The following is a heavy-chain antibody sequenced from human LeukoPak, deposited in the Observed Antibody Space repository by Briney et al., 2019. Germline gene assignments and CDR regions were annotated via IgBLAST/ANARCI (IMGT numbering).Heavy chain of an antibody. Sequence: SVNVSYKASGYTFTSYDMHLVLQAPGQMHKWMGIINPSGGSTSYAQKFQGRVTMTRDMSTSTVYMELSSLRSEDTAVYYCARESSSAGYYFDYWGQGTLVTVSS. V-gene: IGHV1-46*01. CDR3: ARESSSAGYYFDY. D-gene: IGHD6-19*01. J-gene: IGHJ4*02. CDR2: INPSGGST. CDR1: GYTFTSYD.